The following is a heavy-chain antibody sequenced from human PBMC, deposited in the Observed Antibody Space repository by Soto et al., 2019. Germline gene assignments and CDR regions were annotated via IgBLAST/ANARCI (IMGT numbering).Heavy chain of an antibody. D-gene: IGHD2-8*01. V-gene: IGHV4-34*01. CDR2: INHSGST. Sequence: PSLTCAVYGGSFSGYYWSWIRQPPGKGLEWIGEINHSGSTNYNPSLKSRVTISVDTSKNQFSLKLSSVTAADTAVYYCARWVYRHIRNNWFDPWGQRTLVTVSS. CDR1: GGSFSGYY. CDR3: ARWVYRHIRNNWFDP. J-gene: IGHJ5*02.